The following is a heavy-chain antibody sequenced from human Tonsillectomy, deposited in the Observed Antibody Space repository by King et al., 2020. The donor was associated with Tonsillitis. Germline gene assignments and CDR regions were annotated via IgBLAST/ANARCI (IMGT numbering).Heavy chain of an antibody. CDR3: AMGQVGYYDSEDGGDLYYYSYGMDV. V-gene: IGHV3-74*01. Sequence: VQLVESGGGLVQPGGSLRLSCAASGFTFNSYWMHWVRQAPGKGLVWVSLINSDGSSTRYADSVQGRFTVSRDNAKNTLYLQMNSLRAEDTAVYYCAMGQVGYYDSEDGGDLYYYSYGMDVWGQGTTVTVSS. CDR1: GFTFNSYW. CDR2: INSDGSST. J-gene: IGHJ6*02. D-gene: IGHD3-10*01.